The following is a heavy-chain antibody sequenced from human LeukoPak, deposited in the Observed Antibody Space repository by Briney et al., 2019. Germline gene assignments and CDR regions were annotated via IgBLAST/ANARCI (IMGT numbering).Heavy chain of an antibody. CDR3: ARGRSDAYDI. CDR2: IYHSGST. Sequence: SETLSLTCAVSGGSTSTGGSSWSWIRQPPGKGLEWIGYIYHSGSTYYNPSLKSRVTISVDRSKNQVSLKLSSVTAADTAVYYCARGRSDAYDIWGQGTMVTVSS. J-gene: IGHJ3*02. CDR1: GGSTSTGGSS. V-gene: IGHV4-30-2*01.